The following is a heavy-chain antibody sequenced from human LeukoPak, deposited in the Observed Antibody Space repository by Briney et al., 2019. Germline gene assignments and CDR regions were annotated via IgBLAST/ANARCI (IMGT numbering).Heavy chain of an antibody. CDR2: ISAYNGNT. CDR3: ARDDYSSSWHSGRFQH. V-gene: IGHV1-18*01. D-gene: IGHD6-13*01. CDR1: GYTFTSYG. Sequence: ASVKVSCKASGYTFTSYGISWVRQAPGQGPEWMGWISAYNGNTNYVQKLQGRVTMTTDTSTSTVYMELRSLRSDDTAIYYCARDDYSSSWHSGRFQHSGQGTLVTVSS. J-gene: IGHJ1*01.